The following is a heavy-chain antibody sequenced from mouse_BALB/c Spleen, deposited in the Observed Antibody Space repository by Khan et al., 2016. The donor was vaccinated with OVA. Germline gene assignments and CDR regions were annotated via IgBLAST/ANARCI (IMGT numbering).Heavy chain of an antibody. CDR3: ARAYYRYDGYYAMDY. D-gene: IGHD2-14*01. CDR1: GFSLSRYN. Sequence: QVQLKESGPGLVAPSQSLSITCTVSGFSLSRYNIHWVRQPPGKGLEWLGMIWGGGGTDYNSTLKSRLSISQDKSRSQVFLKMNSLQTDDTAMFYCARAYYRYDGYYAMDYWGQGTSVTVSS. CDR2: IWGGGGT. J-gene: IGHJ4*01. V-gene: IGHV2-6-4*01.